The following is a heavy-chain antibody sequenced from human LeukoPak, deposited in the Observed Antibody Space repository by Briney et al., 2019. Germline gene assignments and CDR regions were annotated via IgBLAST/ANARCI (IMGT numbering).Heavy chain of an antibody. V-gene: IGHV3-15*01. J-gene: IGHJ3*02. CDR3: TTVQGLTYYYDSSGYLSDAFDI. CDR1: GFTFSNAW. Sequence: GGSLRLSCAASGFTFSNAWMSWVRQAPGKGLEWVGRIKSKTDGGTTDYAAPVKGRFTISRDDSKNTLYLQMNSLKTEDTAVYYCTTVQGLTYYYDSSGYLSDAFDIWGQGTMVTVSS. D-gene: IGHD3-22*01. CDR2: IKSKTDGGTT.